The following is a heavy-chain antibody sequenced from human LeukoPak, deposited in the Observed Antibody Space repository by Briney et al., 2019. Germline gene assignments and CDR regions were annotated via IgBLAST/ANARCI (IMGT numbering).Heavy chain of an antibody. D-gene: IGHD6-6*01. CDR3: ARGIAARPRDAFDI. CDR2: IYYSGST. V-gene: IGHV4-30-4*08. CDR1: GGSLSSGDYY. J-gene: IGHJ3*02. Sequence: SETLSLTCTVSGGSLSSGDYYWSWIRQPPGKGLEWIGYIYYSGSTYYNPSLKSRVTISVDTSKNQFSLKLSSVTAADTAVYYCARGIAARPRDAFDIWGQGTMVTVSS.